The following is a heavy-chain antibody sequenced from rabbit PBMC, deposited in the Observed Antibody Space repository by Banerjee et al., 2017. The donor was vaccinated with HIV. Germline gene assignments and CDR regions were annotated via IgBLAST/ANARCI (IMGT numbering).Heavy chain of an antibody. CDR3: ARGSGNSESHL. Sequence: QSLEESGGDLVKPGASLTLTCTASGFSFSSSYYIYWVRQAPGKGLEWIAYIDTGSSGSTYYASWAKGRFTISKTSSTVDLKMTSLTAADTATYFCARGSGNSESHLWGPGTLVTVS. CDR1: GFSFSSSYY. D-gene: IGHD1-1*01. J-gene: IGHJ4*01. V-gene: IGHV1S40*01. CDR2: IDTGSSGST.